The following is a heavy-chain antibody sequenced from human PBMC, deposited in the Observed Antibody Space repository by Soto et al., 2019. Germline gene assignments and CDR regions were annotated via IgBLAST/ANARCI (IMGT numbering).Heavy chain of an antibody. CDR3: ARGPYYDFCSGYYLDY. CDR1: GGTFSSYA. V-gene: IGHV1-69*01. CDR2: IIPIFGTA. J-gene: IGHJ4*02. Sequence: QVQLVQSGAEVKKPGSSVKVSCKASGGTFSSYAISWVRQAPGQGLEWMGGIIPIFGTANYAQKFQGRVTITADESTSTAYMELSRLRSEDTAVYYCARGPYYDFCSGYYLDYWGQGTLVTVSS. D-gene: IGHD3-3*01.